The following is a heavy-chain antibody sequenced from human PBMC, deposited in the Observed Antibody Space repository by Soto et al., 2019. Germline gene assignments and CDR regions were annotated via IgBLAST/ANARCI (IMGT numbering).Heavy chain of an antibody. Sequence: EVQLLESGGGLVQPGGSLRLSCAASGFTFSSYAMSWVRQAPGKGLEWVSAISGSGGSTYYADSVKGRFTISRDNSKNTLYLQMNSLRAEDTAVYYCAKVGGDGPYYYYYGMDVWGQGTTVTVSS. V-gene: IGHV3-23*01. CDR1: GFTFSSYA. CDR2: ISGSGGST. D-gene: IGHD4-17*01. J-gene: IGHJ6*02. CDR3: AKVGGDGPYYYYYGMDV.